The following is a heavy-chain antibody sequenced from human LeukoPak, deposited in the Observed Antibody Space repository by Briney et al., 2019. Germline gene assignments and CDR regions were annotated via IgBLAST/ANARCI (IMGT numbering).Heavy chain of an antibody. V-gene: IGHV4-39*01. CDR1: GGSITSSSYY. Sequence: SETLSLTCSVSGGSITSSSYYWGWIRQPPEKGLEWIGHINYSGITYYSPSLQSRVTISVDTSKNQISLKVNSVTAADTAVYYCARHRNGFFYYYYMDVWGQGTTVTVSS. CDR2: INYSGIT. D-gene: IGHD3-3*01. J-gene: IGHJ6*03. CDR3: ARHRNGFFYYYYMDV.